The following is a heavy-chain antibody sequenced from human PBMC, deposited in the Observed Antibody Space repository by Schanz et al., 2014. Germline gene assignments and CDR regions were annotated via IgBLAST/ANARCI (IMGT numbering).Heavy chain of an antibody. V-gene: IGHV3-48*02. D-gene: IGHD3-16*01. Sequence: EVQLVESGGGLVQPGGSLRLSCEASGFTFRDYSMNWVRQAPGKGPEWISYISSYSTIHYADSVKGRFTISRDNARNSLFLQMNSLRDEDTAVYYCASARCFTSPDYWFAPWGQGTLVTVSS. J-gene: IGHJ5*02. CDR2: ISSYSTI. CDR3: ASARCFTSPDYWFAP. CDR1: GFTFRDYS.